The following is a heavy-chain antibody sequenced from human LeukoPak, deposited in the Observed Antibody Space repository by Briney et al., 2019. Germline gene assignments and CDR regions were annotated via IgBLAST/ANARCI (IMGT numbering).Heavy chain of an antibody. V-gene: IGHV4-34*01. J-gene: IGHJ5*02. CDR2: INHSGST. D-gene: IGHD2-2*01. CDR1: GGSFSGYY. Sequence: SETLSLTCAVYGGSFSGYYWSWIRQPPGKGLEWIGEINHSGSTNYNPSLKSRVTISVDTSKNQFSPKLSSVTAADTAVYYCARSTYCSSTSCYSGRGKKSHNWFDPWGQGTLVTVSS. CDR3: ARSTYCSSTSCYSGRGKKSHNWFDP.